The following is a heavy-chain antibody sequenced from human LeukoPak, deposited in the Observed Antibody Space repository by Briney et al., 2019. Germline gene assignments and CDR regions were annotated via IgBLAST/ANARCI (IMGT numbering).Heavy chain of an antibody. CDR2: IFYSGRT. V-gene: IGHV4-39*07. Sequence: SETLSLTCTVSGVSISSSTDYWVWIRQPPGKGLEWIGSIFYSGRTFYNASLKSRVTISVDTSKNHFSLKLSSVTAADTAVYYCARTGGDCSSGLCYYGMDVWGQGTTVTVS. D-gene: IGHD2-21*02. J-gene: IGHJ6*02. CDR1: GVSISSSTDY. CDR3: ARTGGDCSSGLCYYGMDV.